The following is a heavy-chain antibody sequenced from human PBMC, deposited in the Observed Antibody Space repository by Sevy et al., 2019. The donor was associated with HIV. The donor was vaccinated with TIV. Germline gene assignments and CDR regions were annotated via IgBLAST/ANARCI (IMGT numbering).Heavy chain of an antibody. J-gene: IGHJ4*02. CDR2: ISTSSSYI. Sequence: GGSLRLSCAASGFIFSSYNMNWVRQAPGKGLEWVSYISTSSSYIYYADSVKGRFTISRDNAKNSLYLQMNSLRAEDTAVYYCAKDLYSPGSGHIFDYWGQGTLVTVSS. V-gene: IGHV3-21*04. CDR3: AKDLYSPGSGHIFDY. CDR1: GFIFSSYN. D-gene: IGHD2-21*01.